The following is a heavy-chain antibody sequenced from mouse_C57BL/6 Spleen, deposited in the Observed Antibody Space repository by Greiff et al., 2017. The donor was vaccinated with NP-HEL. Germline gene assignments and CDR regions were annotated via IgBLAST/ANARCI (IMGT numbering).Heavy chain of an antibody. J-gene: IGHJ1*03. CDR1: GYTFTSYW. V-gene: IGHV1-55*01. D-gene: IGHD1-1*01. CDR3: ARSADYYGSSYVNWYFDV. Sequence: QVQLQQPGAELVKPGASVKMSCKASGYTFTSYWITWVKQRPGQGLEWIGDIYPGSGSTNYNEKFKSKATLIVDTSSSTAYMQLSSLTSEDSAVYYCARSADYYGSSYVNWYFDVWGTGTTVTVSS. CDR2: IYPGSGST.